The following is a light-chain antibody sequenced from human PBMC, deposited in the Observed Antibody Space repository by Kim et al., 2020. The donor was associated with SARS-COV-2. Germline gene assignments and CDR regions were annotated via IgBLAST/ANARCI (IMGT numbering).Light chain of an antibody. CDR2: SDS. J-gene: IGLJ3*02. Sequence: PGGTARITCDGYNIETKSDSCYHQKAGQTPVLLIYSDSRRPSGIPERFSGSNSGNTATLTVSRVEAGDEADYYCQVWDSSTDQVLFGGGTQLTVL. V-gene: IGLV3-21*04. CDR3: QVWDSSTDQVL. CDR1: NIETKS.